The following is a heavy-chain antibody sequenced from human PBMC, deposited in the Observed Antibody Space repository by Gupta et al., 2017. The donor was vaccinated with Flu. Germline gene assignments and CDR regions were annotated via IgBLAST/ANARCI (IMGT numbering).Heavy chain of an antibody. D-gene: IGHD5-18*01. Sequence: GGSISSSNDYWGWIRQPPGKGLERIGSIDYSGYTYYNPSLKSRVIISVDTSKNQFSLKLSSVTAADTAVYYCARQSMVIEPVYFDYWGQGTLVTVSS. CDR3: ARQSMVIEPVYFDY. CDR2: IDYSGYT. V-gene: IGHV4-39*01. J-gene: IGHJ4*02. CDR1: GGSISSSNDY.